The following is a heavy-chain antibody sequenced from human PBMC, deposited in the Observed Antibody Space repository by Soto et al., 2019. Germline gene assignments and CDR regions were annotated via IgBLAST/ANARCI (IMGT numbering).Heavy chain of an antibody. J-gene: IGHJ4*02. V-gene: IGHV1-18*01. CDR2: ISAYNGNT. CDR1: GYTFTSYG. D-gene: IGHD3-16*02. Sequence: QVQLVQSGAEVKKPGASVKVSCKASGYTFTSYGISWVRQAPGQGLEWMGWISAYNGNTNYAQKVQGRVTMTTDTSTSTAYMELRSLRSDDTAVYYCARNLRPAVYDYIWGSYRYYYFDYWGQGTLVTVSS. CDR3: ARNLRPAVYDYIWGSYRYYYFDY.